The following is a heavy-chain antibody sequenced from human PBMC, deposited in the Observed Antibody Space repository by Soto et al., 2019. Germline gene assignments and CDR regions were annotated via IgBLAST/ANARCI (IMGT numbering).Heavy chain of an antibody. V-gene: IGHV1-69*08. J-gene: IGHJ2*01. CDR3: ARENVLEVVSVGYFDL. CDR1: GGTFSSYT. CDR2: IIPILGIA. D-gene: IGHD2-8*02. Sequence: QVQLVQSGAEVKKPGSSVKVSCKASGGTFSSYTISWVRQAPGQGLEWMGRIIPILGIANYAQKFQGRVTITAYKSTSTAYMELSSLRSEDTAVYYCARENVLEVVSVGYFDLWGRCTLVTVSS.